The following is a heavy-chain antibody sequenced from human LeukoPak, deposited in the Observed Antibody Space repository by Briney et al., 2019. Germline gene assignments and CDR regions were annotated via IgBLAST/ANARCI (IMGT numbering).Heavy chain of an antibody. CDR3: AGTPHPEYYDSSGYYRSFDY. V-gene: IGHV3-21*01. CDR1: GFTFSSYS. D-gene: IGHD3-22*01. Sequence: PGGSLRLSCAASGFTFSSYSMNWVRQAPGKGLEWVSSISSSSSYIYYADSVKGRFTISRDNAKNSLYLQMNSLRAEDTAVYYCAGTPHPEYYDSSGYYRSFDYWGQGTLVTVSS. J-gene: IGHJ4*02. CDR2: ISSSSSYI.